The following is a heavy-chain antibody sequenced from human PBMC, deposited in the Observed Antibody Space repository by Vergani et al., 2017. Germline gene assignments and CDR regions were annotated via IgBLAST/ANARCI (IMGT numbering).Heavy chain of an antibody. J-gene: IGHJ6*03. V-gene: IGHV3-30*03. D-gene: IGHD1-1*01. CDR3: ARDFLTRVTTLDYYYMGV. CDR1: GFPLSDYG. CDR2: ISYDGNKK. Sequence: QVQSVESGGGEVQPGRSLRLSCSAAGFPLSDYGVHWVRQAPGKGLEWVSVISYDGNKKNYADSVKGRFTISRDNSKNTLYLEMNALRAEDTAVYYCARDFLTRVTTLDYYYMGVWGKGTTVTVSS.